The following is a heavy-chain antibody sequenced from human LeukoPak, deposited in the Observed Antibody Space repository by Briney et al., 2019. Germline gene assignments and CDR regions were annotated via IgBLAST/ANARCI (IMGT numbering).Heavy chain of an antibody. J-gene: IGHJ6*02. CDR1: GFTVSSNY. Sequence: PGGSLGLSCAASGFTVSSNYMSWVRQAPGKGLEWVSVIYSGGSTYYADSVKGRFTISRDNSKNTLYLQMNSLRAEDTAVYYCARDLYYDSSGYPSDGMDVWGQGTTVTVSS. V-gene: IGHV3-53*01. CDR2: IYSGGST. D-gene: IGHD3-22*01. CDR3: ARDLYYDSSGYPSDGMDV.